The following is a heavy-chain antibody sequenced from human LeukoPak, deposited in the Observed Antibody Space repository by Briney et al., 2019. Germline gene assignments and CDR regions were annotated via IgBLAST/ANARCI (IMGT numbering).Heavy chain of an antibody. CDR3: AREARKQLVI. Sequence: GGSLRLSCAASGFTFSSYSMNWVRQAPGKGLEWVSVIYSGGSTYYADSVKGRFTISRDNSRNTLYLQMNSLRAEDTAVYYCAREARKQLVIWGQGTMVTVSS. J-gene: IGHJ3*02. V-gene: IGHV3-53*01. D-gene: IGHD6-13*01. CDR1: GFTFSSYS. CDR2: IYSGGST.